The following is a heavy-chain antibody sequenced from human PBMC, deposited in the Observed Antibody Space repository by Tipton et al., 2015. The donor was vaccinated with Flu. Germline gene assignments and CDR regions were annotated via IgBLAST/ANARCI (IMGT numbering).Heavy chain of an antibody. Sequence: TLSLTCTVSGYSISSGYYWGWIRQPPGKGLEWIGSIYHSGSTYYNPSLKSRVTISVDTSKNQFSLKLSSVTAADTAVYYCASSSYDYIWGSYRFFDYWGQGTLVTVSS. CDR2: IYHSGST. J-gene: IGHJ4*02. CDR3: ASSSYDYIWGSYRFFDY. CDR1: GYSISSGYY. V-gene: IGHV4-38-2*02. D-gene: IGHD3-16*02.